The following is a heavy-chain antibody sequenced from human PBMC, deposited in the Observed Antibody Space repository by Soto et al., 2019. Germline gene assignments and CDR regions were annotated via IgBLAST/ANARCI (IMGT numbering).Heavy chain of an antibody. CDR2: IWYDGSNK. J-gene: IGHJ4*02. CDR1: GFTLSSDG. V-gene: IGHV3-33*01. CDR3: ARDKTPSDTYYDSSDWDY. D-gene: IGHD3-22*01. Sequence: PGGSLRLSCSASGFTLSSDGMHWVRQAPGKGLEWVAVIWYDGSNKYYADSVKGRFTISRDNSKNTLYLQMNSLRAEDTAVYYCARDKTPSDTYYDSSDWDYWGQGTLVTVSS.